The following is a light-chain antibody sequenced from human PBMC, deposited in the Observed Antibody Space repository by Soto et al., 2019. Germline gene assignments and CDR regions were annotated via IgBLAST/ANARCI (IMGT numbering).Light chain of an antibody. V-gene: IGKV3-15*01. CDR3: QHYNNWPPFT. CDR2: GAS. J-gene: IGKJ3*01. CDR1: QSVESD. Sequence: EIMMTQSPDTLSVSPGERATLSCRASQSVESDLAWYQQKPGQAPRLLIYGASTRATGIPARFSGSGSGTEFTLTISSLQSEDFAVYYCQHYNNWPPFTFGPGTKVDIK.